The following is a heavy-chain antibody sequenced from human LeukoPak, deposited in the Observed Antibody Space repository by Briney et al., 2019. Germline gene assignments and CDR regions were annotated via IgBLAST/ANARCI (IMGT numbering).Heavy chain of an antibody. CDR1: GGTFSSYA. D-gene: IGHD2-21*02. CDR2: IIPIFGTA. V-gene: IGHV1-69*13. J-gene: IGHJ4*02. CDR3: ARGSPGLAYCGGDCYDYFDY. Sequence: SEKVSCKASGGTFSSYAISWVRQAPGQGLEWMGGIIPIFGTANYAQKFQGRVTITADEFTSTAYMELSSLRSEDTAVYYCARGSPGLAYCGGDCYDYFDYWGQGTLVTVSS.